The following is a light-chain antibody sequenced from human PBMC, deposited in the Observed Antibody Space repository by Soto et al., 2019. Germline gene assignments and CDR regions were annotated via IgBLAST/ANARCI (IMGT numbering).Light chain of an antibody. CDR1: SSDVGSYDR. CDR2: EVN. CDR3: SSFTSSTTLV. J-gene: IGLJ2*01. Sequence: QSVLTQPPSVSGSPGQSVTISCTGTSSDVGSYDRVSWYQQPPGTAPKLMIYEVNNRPSGVPDRFSGSKSGNTASLTISGLQAADEADYYCSSFTSSTTLVFGGGTKLTVL. V-gene: IGLV2-18*02.